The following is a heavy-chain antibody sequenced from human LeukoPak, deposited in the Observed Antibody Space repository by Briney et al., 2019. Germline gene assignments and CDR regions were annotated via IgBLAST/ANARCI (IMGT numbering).Heavy chain of an antibody. D-gene: IGHD3-16*01. CDR3: ARVEQSDSPFGDWFDP. CDR2: IYYDGST. Sequence: PSETLSLTCTVSGDSISISNYYWGWVRQPPGKGLEWIGNIYYDGSTYYSPSLKSRVTISVDTSKNQFSLKLSSVTAADTAVYYCARVEQSDSPFGDWFDPWGQGTLVTVSS. J-gene: IGHJ5*02. CDR1: GDSISISNYY. V-gene: IGHV4-39*07.